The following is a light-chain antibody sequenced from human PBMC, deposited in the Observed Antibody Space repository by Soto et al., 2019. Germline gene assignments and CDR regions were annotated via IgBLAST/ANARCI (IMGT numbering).Light chain of an antibody. J-gene: IGKJ1*01. CDR2: SAS. Sequence: EIVMTQSPGTLSVSPGDSATLSCRASQSVSSSVAWYQQRPGQAPRLLLYSASTRATGIPARFSGSGSGTEFTLTINSLQPEDFAVYYCQQYNTWLRVTFGQGTKVDIK. CDR1: QSVSSS. CDR3: QQYNTWLRVT. V-gene: IGKV3-15*01.